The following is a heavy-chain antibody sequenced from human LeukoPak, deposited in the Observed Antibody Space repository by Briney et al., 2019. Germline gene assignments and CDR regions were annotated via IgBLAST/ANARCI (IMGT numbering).Heavy chain of an antibody. CDR3: ARGRIGGPKAPFDY. CDR2: IYDSRST. J-gene: IGHJ4*02. V-gene: IGHV4-4*07. Sequence: GVEGFGRIYDSRSTTYNHSLMSRVSMSVDTSKNLFYLNLSSVTAADTAVYYCARGRIGGPKAPFDYGGQGTLVTVSS. D-gene: IGHD3-16*01.